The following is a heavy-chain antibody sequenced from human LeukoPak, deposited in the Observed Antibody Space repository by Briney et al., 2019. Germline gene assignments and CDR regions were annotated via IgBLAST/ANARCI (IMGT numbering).Heavy chain of an antibody. Sequence: GGSLRLSCAASGFTFSSYSMNWVRQAPGEGLEWVSSISSSSSYIYYADSVKGRFTISRDNAKNSLYLQMNSLRAEDTAVYYCASGATGVDYWGQGTLVTVSS. D-gene: IGHD1-26*01. V-gene: IGHV3-21*01. J-gene: IGHJ4*02. CDR3: ASGATGVDY. CDR2: ISSSSSYI. CDR1: GFTFSSYS.